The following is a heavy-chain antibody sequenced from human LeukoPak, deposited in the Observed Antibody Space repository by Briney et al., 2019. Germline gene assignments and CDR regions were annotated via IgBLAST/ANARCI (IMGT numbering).Heavy chain of an antibody. CDR3: ARNQWLDFDAFDI. CDR2: ISSSSSTI. CDR1: GFTFSSYS. Sequence: GGSLRLSCAASGFTFSSYSMNWVRQAPGKGLEWVSYISSSSSTIYYADSVKGRFTISRDNAKNSLYLQMNSLRAEDTAVYYCARNQWLDFDAFDIWGQGTMVTVSS. J-gene: IGHJ3*02. V-gene: IGHV3-48*04. D-gene: IGHD6-19*01.